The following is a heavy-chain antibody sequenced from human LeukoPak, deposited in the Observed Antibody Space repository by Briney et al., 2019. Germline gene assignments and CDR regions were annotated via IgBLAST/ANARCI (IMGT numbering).Heavy chain of an antibody. CDR1: GGSISSYY. CDR2: IYYSGST. J-gene: IGHJ5*02. V-gene: IGHV4-59*01. CDR3: AREYSSSSRWFDP. Sequence: SETLSLTCTVSGGSISSYYWSWIRQPPGKGLEWIGYIYYSGSTNYNPSLKSRVTISVDTSKNQFSLKLSSGTAADTAVYYCAREYSSSSRWFDPWGQGTLVTVSS. D-gene: IGHD6-6*01.